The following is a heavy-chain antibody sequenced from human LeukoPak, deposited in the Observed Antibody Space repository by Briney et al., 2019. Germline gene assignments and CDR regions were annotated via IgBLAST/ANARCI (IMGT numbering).Heavy chain of an antibody. CDR3: AREDDHNTNDC. CDR2: IKEDGTAK. CDR1: GFTFSSSW. D-gene: IGHD5-24*01. Sequence: PGGSLRLSCAASGFTFSSSWMAWVRQAPGKGLEWVGNIKEDGTAKNYVVSVRGRFTVSRDNAKNSLYLQINSLRAEDTAVYYCAREDDHNTNDCWGQGTLVTVSS. V-gene: IGHV3-7*01. J-gene: IGHJ4*02.